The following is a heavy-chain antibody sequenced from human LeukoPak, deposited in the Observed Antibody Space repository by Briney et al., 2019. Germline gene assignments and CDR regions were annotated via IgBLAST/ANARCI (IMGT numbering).Heavy chain of an antibody. V-gene: IGHV3-30*18. CDR2: ISYDGSDR. D-gene: IGHD2-21*02. CDR3: VKGIVVVTARAFDY. J-gene: IGHJ4*02. Sequence: GGSLRLSCAASEFTFNSYGMHWVRQAPGKGLEWVAVISYDGSDRYYADSVKGRFTISRDNSKNTLYLQMSSLRPEDTAVYYCVKGIVVVTARAFDYWGQGTLVTVSS. CDR1: EFTFNSYG.